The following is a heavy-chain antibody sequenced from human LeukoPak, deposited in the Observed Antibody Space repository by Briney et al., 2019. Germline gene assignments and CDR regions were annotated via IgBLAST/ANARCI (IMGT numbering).Heavy chain of an antibody. D-gene: IGHD1-26*01. CDR1: GYTFTSYD. Sequence: ASVTVSCKASGYTFTSYDINWVRQATGQGLEWMGWMNPNSGNTGYAQKFQGRVTMTRNTSISTAYMELSSLRSEDTAVYYCARRKGTRIVGVYYYYYYVDVWGKGTTVTVSS. CDR3: ARRKGTRIVGVYYYYYYVDV. CDR2: MNPNSGNT. V-gene: IGHV1-8*01. J-gene: IGHJ6*03.